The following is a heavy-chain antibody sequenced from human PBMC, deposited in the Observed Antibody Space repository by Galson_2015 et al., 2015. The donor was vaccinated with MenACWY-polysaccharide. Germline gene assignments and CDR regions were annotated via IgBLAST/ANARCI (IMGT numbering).Heavy chain of an antibody. V-gene: IGHV3-33*01. J-gene: IGHJ3*01. CDR3: AREGSRIVFHAFDV. CDR1: GLKFRGSG. Sequence: LRLSCSASGLKFRGSGMHWVRQAPGKGLEWVAVIQYDGSQKQYIDSVKGRFTISRGNSKNTLYLEMNSLRAEDTALYYCAREGSRIVFHAFDVWGQGTMVTVSS. D-gene: IGHD3-10*02. CDR2: IQYDGSQK.